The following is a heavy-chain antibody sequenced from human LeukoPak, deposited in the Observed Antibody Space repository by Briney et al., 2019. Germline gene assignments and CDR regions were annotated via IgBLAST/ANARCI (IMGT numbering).Heavy chain of an antibody. V-gene: IGHV3-7*01. CDR3: ARDPSLAARPYFYPDL. CDR2: IKQAGNEK. D-gene: IGHD6-6*01. CDR1: GFTFSSYW. J-gene: IGHJ2*01. Sequence: PGGSLRLSCAASGFTFSSYWMTWVRQAPGKGLEWVANIKQAGNEKYYVDSVKGRFAISRDNAKNSLYLQMNNLRAEDAAVYYCARDPSLAARPYFYPDLWGRGTLVTVSS.